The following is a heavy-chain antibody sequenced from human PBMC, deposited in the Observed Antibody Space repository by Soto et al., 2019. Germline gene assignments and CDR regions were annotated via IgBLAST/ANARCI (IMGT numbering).Heavy chain of an antibody. D-gene: IGHD3-10*01. CDR1: GVSFSSYA. Sequence: HPAGSLGLCCAASGVSFSSYAMTWVRQAPGKGLEWVSAISGSGGSTYYADSVKGRFTISRDNSKNTLYLQMNSLRAEDTAVYYWAEEEVMTPGDMDVWGKGTTVTVS. CDR3: AEEEVMTPGDMDV. CDR2: ISGSGGST. J-gene: IGHJ6*03. V-gene: IGHV3-23*01.